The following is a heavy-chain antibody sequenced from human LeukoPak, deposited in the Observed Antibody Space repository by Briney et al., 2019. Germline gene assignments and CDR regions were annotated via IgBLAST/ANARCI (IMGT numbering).Heavy chain of an antibody. CDR1: GGSFSGYY. Sequence: SETLSLTCAVYGGSFSGYYWSWIRQPPGKGLEWIGYIYYSGSTNYNPSLKSRVTISVDTSKNQFSLKLSSVTAADTAVYYCARDCWDYDLLYFDYWGQGTLVTVSS. CDR3: ARDCWDYDLLYFDY. D-gene: IGHD4-17*01. J-gene: IGHJ4*02. V-gene: IGHV4-59*12. CDR2: IYYSGST.